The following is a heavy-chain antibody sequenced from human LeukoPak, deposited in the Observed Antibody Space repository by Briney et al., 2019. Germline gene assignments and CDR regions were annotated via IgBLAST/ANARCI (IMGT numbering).Heavy chain of an antibody. CDR1: GYTFTSYY. CDR3: ARALILTGHYRE. V-gene: IGHV1-46*01. Sequence: GASVKVSCKASGYTFTSYYMHWVRQAPGQGLEWMGIINPSGGSTSYAQKFQGRVTMTRDMSTSTVYMELSSLRSEDTAVYYCARALILTGHYREWGQGTLVTVSS. J-gene: IGHJ4*02. D-gene: IGHD3-9*01. CDR2: INPSGGST.